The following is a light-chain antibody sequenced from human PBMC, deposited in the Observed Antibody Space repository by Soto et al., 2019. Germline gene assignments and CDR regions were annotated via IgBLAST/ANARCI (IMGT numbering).Light chain of an antibody. Sequence: QSVLTQPPSVSGAPGQRVTISCTGSSSNIGAGYDVHWYQQLPGTAPKLLIYGNSNRPSGVPDRFSGSKSGTSASLAITGLQAEDEDDDYCQSYDSSMSGCVVFGGGTQLTVL. CDR2: GNS. CDR1: SSNIGAGYD. J-gene: IGLJ2*01. CDR3: QSYDSSMSGCVV. V-gene: IGLV1-40*01.